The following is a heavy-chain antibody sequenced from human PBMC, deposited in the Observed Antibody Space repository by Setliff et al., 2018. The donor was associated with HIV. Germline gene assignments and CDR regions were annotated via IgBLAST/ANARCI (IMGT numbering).Heavy chain of an antibody. CDR3: ARGFSSGWYYYHMDV. J-gene: IGHJ6*03. D-gene: IGHD6-25*01. CDR2: IKQDGSEK. CDR1: GFTFSNYW. Sequence: GGSLRLSCAASGFTFSNYWMTWVRQAPGKGLEWVANIKQDGSEKYYVDSVKGRFTISRDNAKKSLYLQMNSLRAEDTAVYYCARGFSSGWYYYHMDVWGKGTTVTVS. V-gene: IGHV3-7*01.